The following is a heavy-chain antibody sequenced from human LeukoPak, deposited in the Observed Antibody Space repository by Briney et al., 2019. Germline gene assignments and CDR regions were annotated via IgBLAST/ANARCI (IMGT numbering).Heavy chain of an antibody. CDR2: ISSRGTYT. CDR1: GFTFSDYY. Sequence: SGGSLRLSCAASGFTFSDYYMSWIRQAPGKGLEWVSHISSRGTYTNYADSVKGRFTISRDNTKNSLYLQMNSLRAEDTAVYYCARVVTWFDPWGQGSLVTVSS. J-gene: IGHJ5*02. V-gene: IGHV3-11*06. CDR3: ARVVTWFDP.